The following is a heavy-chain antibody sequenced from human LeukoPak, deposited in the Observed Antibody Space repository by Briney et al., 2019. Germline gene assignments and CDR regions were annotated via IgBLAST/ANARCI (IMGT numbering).Heavy chain of an antibody. V-gene: IGHV3-23*01. J-gene: IGHJ4*02. Sequence: QPGGSLRLSCEASGFAFSFFAMSWLRQAPGKGLEWVSTINANGSNKSYAASVKGRFTISRDNSKNTLYLQLNTLRAEDTAVYYCARDTYCSSTSCYSLFDYWGQGTLVTVSS. CDR1: GFAFSFFA. CDR3: ARDTYCSSTSCYSLFDY. CDR2: INANGSNK. D-gene: IGHD2-2*01.